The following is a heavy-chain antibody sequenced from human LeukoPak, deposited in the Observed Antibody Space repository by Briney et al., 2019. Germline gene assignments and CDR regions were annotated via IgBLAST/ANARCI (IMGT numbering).Heavy chain of an antibody. V-gene: IGHV3-30*18. J-gene: IGHJ5*02. D-gene: IGHD4-17*01. Sequence: GGSLRLSCAASGITFRSYGMHWVRQAPGKGLEWVAVISYDGSHKYYADSVKGRCSISRDNSKNTLYLQMNSLRADDTAVYYCAKGARGDTVTSIVGLNWFDPWGQGTLVTVSS. CDR1: GITFRSYG. CDR3: AKGARGDTVTSIVGLNWFDP. CDR2: ISYDGSHK.